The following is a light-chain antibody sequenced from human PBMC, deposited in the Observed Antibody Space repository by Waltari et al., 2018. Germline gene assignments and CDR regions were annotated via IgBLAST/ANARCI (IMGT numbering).Light chain of an antibody. CDR1: QSLLQSNGYNY. CDR3: MQALQTPAT. Sequence: DIVMTQSPISLPVTPGEPASISCRSSQSLLQSNGYNYLDWYLQKPGQSPQLLIHLGSNRAPGVPDRFSGTGSGTDFTLKISRVEAEDVGIYYCMQALQTPATFGQGTRLEIK. CDR2: LGS. J-gene: IGKJ5*01. V-gene: IGKV2-28*01.